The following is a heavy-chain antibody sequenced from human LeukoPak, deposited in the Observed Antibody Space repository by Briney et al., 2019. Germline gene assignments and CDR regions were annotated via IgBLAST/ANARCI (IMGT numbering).Heavy chain of an antibody. CDR3: ARDFSTYYYDSSGYSDY. D-gene: IGHD3-22*01. V-gene: IGHV3-33*01. CDR1: GFTFSSYG. CDR2: IRYDGSNK. Sequence: GGSLRLSCAASGFTFSSYGMHWVRQAPGKGLEWVAVIRYDGSNKYYADSVKGRFTISRDNSKNTLYLQMNSLRAEDTAVYSCARDFSTYYYDSSGYSDYWGQGTLVTVSS. J-gene: IGHJ4*02.